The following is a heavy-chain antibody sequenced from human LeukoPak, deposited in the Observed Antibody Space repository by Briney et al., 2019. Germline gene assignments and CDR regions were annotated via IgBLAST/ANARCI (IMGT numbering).Heavy chain of an antibody. V-gene: IGHV4-39*01. D-gene: IGHD6-19*01. CDR1: GGSISNTSYY. CDR3: ARQISSGTQPCDWFDP. CDR2: IYYSGTT. J-gene: IGHJ5*02. Sequence: SETLSLTCTVSGGSISNTSYYWGWIRQPPGRGLEWIASIYYSGTTYYNPSLKSRVTISVDTSKNQFSLKLSSVNAADTAVYYCARQISSGTQPCDWFDPWGQGTLVTVSS.